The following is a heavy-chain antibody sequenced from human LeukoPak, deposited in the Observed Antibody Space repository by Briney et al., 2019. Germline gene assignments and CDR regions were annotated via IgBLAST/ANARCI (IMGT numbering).Heavy chain of an antibody. V-gene: IGHV1-46*01. J-gene: IGHJ4*02. CDR3: ARGSLGRGAGTYYFDY. Sequence: ASVTVSCKASGYTFTSYYMHWVRQAPGQGLEWMGIINPSGGSTSYAQKFQGRVTMTRDTSTSTVYMELSSLRSEDTAVYYCARGSLGRGAGTYYFDYWGQGTLVTVSS. D-gene: IGHD3/OR15-3a*01. CDR2: INPSGGST. CDR1: GYTFTSYY.